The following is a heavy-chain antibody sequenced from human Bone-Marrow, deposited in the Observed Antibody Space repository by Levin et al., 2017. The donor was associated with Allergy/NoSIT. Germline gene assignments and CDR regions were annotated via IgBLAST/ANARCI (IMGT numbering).Heavy chain of an antibody. CDR3: ARHDCNSTTCYLLAYNWFDP. V-gene: IGHV4-39*01. CDR1: GGSITSRNYY. Sequence: PSETLSLTCTVSGGSITSRNYYWGWIRQPPGKGLEWIGSMYYSGSTFYNPSLRSRVTISVDTSKSQFSLKLSSVTAADTAVYYCARHDCNSTTCYLLAYNWFDPWGQGTLVTVSS. J-gene: IGHJ5*02. CDR2: MYYSGST. D-gene: IGHD2-2*01.